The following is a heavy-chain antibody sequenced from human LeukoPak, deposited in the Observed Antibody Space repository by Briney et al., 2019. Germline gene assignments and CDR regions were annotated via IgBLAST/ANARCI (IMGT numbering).Heavy chain of an antibody. CDR3: GRGGSSWPQKIDY. CDR2: NHPNRGGT. D-gene: IGHD6-13*01. Sequence: ASVKVSCKASGYTLTGYYMHWGRQAPGQGLKWMGWNHPNRGGTNYAQKFQGTVTMTSDKSISTAYMELSRLRSDDKGGYYWGRGGSSWPQKIDYWGQGTLVTVSS. CDR1: GYTLTGYY. V-gene: IGHV1-2*02. J-gene: IGHJ4*02.